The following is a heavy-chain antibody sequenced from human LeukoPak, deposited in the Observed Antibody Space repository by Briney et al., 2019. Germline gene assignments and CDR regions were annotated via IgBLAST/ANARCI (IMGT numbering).Heavy chain of an antibody. CDR2: IYYSGST. D-gene: IGHD1-1*01. J-gene: IGHJ4*02. CDR3: ARVGENWNLDY. V-gene: IGHV4-59*01. CDR1: GGSISSYY. Sequence: SETLSLTCTVSGGSISSYYWSWIRQPPGKGLEWIGYIYYSGSTNYNPSLKSRVTISVDTSKNQFSLKLSSVTAADTAVYYCARVGENWNLDYWGQGTLVTVSS.